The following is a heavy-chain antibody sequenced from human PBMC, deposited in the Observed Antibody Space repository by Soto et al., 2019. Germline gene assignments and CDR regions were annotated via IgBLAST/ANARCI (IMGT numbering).Heavy chain of an antibody. CDR1: GGSLSGYQ. J-gene: IGHJ5*02. CDR2: INHSGTT. Sequence: KPSETLSLTCGVYGGSLSGYQWNWIRQSPGQGLEWIGEINHSGTTKYNPSLESRINLSVDTSKKQFSLKMFSVTAADTAIYYCARGWRFDPWGQGTQVTVSS. V-gene: IGHV4-34*01. CDR3: ARGWRFDP. D-gene: IGHD1-1*01.